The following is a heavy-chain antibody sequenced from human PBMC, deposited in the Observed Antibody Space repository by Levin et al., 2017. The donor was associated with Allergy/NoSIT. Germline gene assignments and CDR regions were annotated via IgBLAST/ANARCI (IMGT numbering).Heavy chain of an antibody. J-gene: IGHJ4*02. Sequence: PGGSLRLSCAASGFTFSHTSMNWVRQAPGKGLEWISSISRDSTYIYYGDSVKGRFSISRDNAKNSLYLQLNSLRAEDTAVYYCARGVPLGSCSSTSCSSFDYWGQGTLVTVSS. V-gene: IGHV3-21*01. CDR2: ISRDSTYI. D-gene: IGHD2-2*01. CDR3: ARGVPLGSCSSTSCSSFDY. CDR1: GFTFSHTS.